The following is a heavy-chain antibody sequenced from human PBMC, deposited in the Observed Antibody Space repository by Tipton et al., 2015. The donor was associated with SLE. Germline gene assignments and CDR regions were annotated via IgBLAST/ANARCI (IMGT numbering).Heavy chain of an antibody. D-gene: IGHD6-13*01. J-gene: IGHJ4*02. V-gene: IGHV4-34*01. CDR1: GGSFSGYY. Sequence: LRLSCAVYGGSFSGYYWSWIRLPPGKGLEWIGEINHSGSTNYNPSLKSRVSISVDTSKNQFSLKLSSVTAADTAVYYCASLESQQLVYYWGQGTLVTVSS. CDR2: INHSGST. CDR3: ASLESQQLVYY.